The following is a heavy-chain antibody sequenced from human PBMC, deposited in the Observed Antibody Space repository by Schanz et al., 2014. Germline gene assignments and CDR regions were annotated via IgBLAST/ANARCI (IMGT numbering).Heavy chain of an antibody. J-gene: IGHJ5*01. CDR1: EFTFSTDA. CDR3: AKQHIVRGVIYLNWFDS. D-gene: IGHD3-10*01. Sequence: VHLLESGGGLVQPGGSLRLSCAASEFTFSTDAMHWVRQAPGKGLEWVALVSSDGNNDYYTDSVKGRFTISRDNSKNTVHLQMNSLRAEDTAVYYCAKQHIVRGVIYLNWFDSWGQGTLVTVSS. V-gene: IGHV3-30*18. CDR2: VSSDGNND.